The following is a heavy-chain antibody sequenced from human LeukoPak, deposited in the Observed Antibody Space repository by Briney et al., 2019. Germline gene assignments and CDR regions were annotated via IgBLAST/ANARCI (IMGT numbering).Heavy chain of an antibody. D-gene: IGHD3-3*01. J-gene: IGHJ4*02. CDR2: IYSGGNT. Sequence: GGSLRLSCAASRFTVSSNYMTWVRQAPGKGLEWVSVIYSGGNTYYADSVKGRFTISRDNSKNTLYLQMNSLRAEDTAVYYCAKDFITYYDFWSGYYAFDYWGQGTLVTVSS. CDR1: RFTVSSNY. V-gene: IGHV3-66*01. CDR3: AKDFITYYDFWSGYYAFDY.